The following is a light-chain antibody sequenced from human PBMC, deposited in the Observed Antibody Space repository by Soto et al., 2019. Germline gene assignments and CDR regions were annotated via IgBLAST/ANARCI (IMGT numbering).Light chain of an antibody. CDR3: MQGTHWPPYT. CDR1: QSLVYSDGNTY. Sequence: DVVMTQSPLSLPVTLGQPASISCRSSQSLVYSDGNTYLSWFQQRPGQSPRRLIYKVSNRDSGVPDRFSGSGSGTDFTLKISRVEAEDVGVYYCMQGTHWPPYTFAQGTKLEIK. CDR2: KVS. V-gene: IGKV2-30*01. J-gene: IGKJ2*01.